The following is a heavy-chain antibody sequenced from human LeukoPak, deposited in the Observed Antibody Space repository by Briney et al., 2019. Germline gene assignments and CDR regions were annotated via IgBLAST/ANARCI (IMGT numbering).Heavy chain of an antibody. D-gene: IGHD3-16*01. V-gene: IGHV4-4*02. CDR3: ARRLGYYYYHMDV. CDR2: INHSGST. CDR1: GGSISTTNW. Sequence: SGTLSLTCGVSGGSISTTNWWSWVRQPPGKGLEWIGEINHSGSTNYNPSLKSRVTISVDTSKNQFSLKLSSVTAADTAVYYCARRLGYYYYHMDVWGKGTTVTVSS. J-gene: IGHJ6*03.